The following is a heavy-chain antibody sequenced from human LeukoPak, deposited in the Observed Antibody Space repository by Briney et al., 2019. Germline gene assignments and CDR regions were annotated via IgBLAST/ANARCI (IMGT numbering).Heavy chain of an antibody. V-gene: IGHV3-48*01. D-gene: IGHD3-22*01. Sequence: GGSLRLSCATSGFTFSSHSMNWVRQAPGKGLEWVSYISSSSSTIYYADSVKGRFTISRDNAKNSLYLQMNSLRAEDTAVYYCARGAYYYEDWGQGTLVTVSS. CDR3: ARGAYYYED. CDR1: GFTFSSHS. CDR2: ISSSSSTI. J-gene: IGHJ4*02.